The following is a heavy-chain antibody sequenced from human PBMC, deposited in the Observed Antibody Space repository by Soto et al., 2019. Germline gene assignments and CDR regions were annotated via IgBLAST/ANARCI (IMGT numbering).Heavy chain of an antibody. V-gene: IGHV4-39*01. CDR2: IYYSGRT. CDR3: VNLTGEFGGDV. D-gene: IGHD3-10*01. CDR1: GGSISSSSYY. Sequence: QLQLQESGPGLVKPSETLSLTCTVSGGSISSSSYYWGWIRQPPGKGLEWIGSIYYSGRTYYNPSGWLHFTLSIDTSKNNFSLHTSSATAADTVGYYCVNLTGEFGGDVCGKGAMVTVSS. J-gene: IGHJ6*03.